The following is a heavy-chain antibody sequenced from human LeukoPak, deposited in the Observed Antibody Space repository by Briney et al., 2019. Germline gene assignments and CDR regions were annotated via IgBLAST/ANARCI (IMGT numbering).Heavy chain of an antibody. V-gene: IGHV1-2*02. CDR2: IKPNSGGT. D-gene: IGHD3-9*01. CDR1: GYTFTGYY. J-gene: IGHJ5*02. CDR3: ARGGVLRYFDWSRP. Sequence: ASVKVSCKASGYTFTGYYMHWVRQAPGQGLEGMGWIKPNSGGTNYAQEVQGRVTMTRDTYISTAYMELSRLRSDDTAVYYCARGGVLRYFDWSRPWGQGTLVTVSS.